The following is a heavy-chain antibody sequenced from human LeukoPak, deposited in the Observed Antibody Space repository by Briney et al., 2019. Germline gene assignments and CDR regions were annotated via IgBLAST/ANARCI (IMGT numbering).Heavy chain of an antibody. CDR2: ITYDGKVQ. D-gene: IGHD1-26*01. Sequence: GGSLRLSCAASGFAFRTYSMHWVRQAPGKGLEWLAVITYDGKVQHYTDSVKGQFTVSRDNSKKTLYLQMISLRPEDTAFYYCAREERVGATYYHDVWGRGTLVTVSS. J-gene: IGHJ4*02. CDR1: GFAFRTYS. V-gene: IGHV3-30*04. CDR3: AREERVGATYYHDV.